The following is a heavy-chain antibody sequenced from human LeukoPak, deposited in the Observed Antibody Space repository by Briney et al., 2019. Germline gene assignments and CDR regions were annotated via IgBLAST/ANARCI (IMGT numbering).Heavy chain of an antibody. CDR3: ARPIVGAAYAFDI. Sequence: GESLKISCKGSGYSFTSYWIGWVRQMPGKGLEWMGIIYPGGSDTRYSPSFQGQVTISADKSISTAYLQWSSLKASDTAMYYCARPIVGAAYAFDIWGQGTMVTVSS. J-gene: IGHJ3*02. CDR2: IYPGGSDT. D-gene: IGHD1-26*01. CDR1: GYSFTSYW. V-gene: IGHV5-51*01.